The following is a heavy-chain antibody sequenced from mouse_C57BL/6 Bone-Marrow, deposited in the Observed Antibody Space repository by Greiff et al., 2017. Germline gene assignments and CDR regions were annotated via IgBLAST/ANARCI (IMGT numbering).Heavy chain of an antibody. D-gene: IGHD4-1*01. CDR1: GYTFTSYW. CDR3: ERGGGTGGFAY. CDR2: IDPSDSYT. J-gene: IGHJ3*01. V-gene: IGHV1-59*01. Sequence: QVQLQQPGAELVRPGTSVKLSCKASGYTFTSYWMHWVKQRPGQGLEWIGVIDPSDSYTNYNQKFKGKATLTVDTSSSTAYMQLSSLTSEDSAVYDCERGGGTGGFAYWGQGTLVTVSA.